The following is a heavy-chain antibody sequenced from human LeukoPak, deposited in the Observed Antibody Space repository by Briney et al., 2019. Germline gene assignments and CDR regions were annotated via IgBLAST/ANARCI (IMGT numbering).Heavy chain of an antibody. Sequence: SETLSLTCAVYGGSFSSYYWSWIRQPPGKGLEWIGYIYDSGGTNYNLSLKSRVTISVATSKHQFSLNLSSVTAADTALFYFASRTTADAFDIWGQGTMVTVSS. CDR3: ASRTTADAFDI. CDR2: IYDSGGT. CDR1: GGSFSSYY. V-gene: IGHV4-59*01. D-gene: IGHD2/OR15-2a*01. J-gene: IGHJ3*02.